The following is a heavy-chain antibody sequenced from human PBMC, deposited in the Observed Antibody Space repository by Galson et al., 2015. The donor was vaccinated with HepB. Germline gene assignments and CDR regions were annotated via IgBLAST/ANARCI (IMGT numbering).Heavy chain of an antibody. CDR1: GYTFTDSY. CDR3: ARGGRIVGGFFRGLSNYFDP. CDR2: INPNSGGT. D-gene: IGHD1-26*01. Sequence: SVKVSCKASGYTFTDSYIHWVRQAPGHGLEWMGWINPNSGGTNSAQQFQGRVTMTRDTSINTAYMELSRLRFDDTAIYYCARGGRIVGGFFRGLSNYFDPWGQGTLITVSS. V-gene: IGHV1-2*02. J-gene: IGHJ5*02.